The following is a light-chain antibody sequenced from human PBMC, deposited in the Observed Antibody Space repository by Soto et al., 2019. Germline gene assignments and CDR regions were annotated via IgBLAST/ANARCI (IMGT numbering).Light chain of an antibody. V-gene: IGLV2-14*01. J-gene: IGLJ3*02. CDR2: EVS. CDR3: SSYTSSTTWV. CDR1: NSDVGGYNS. Sequence: QSALTQPASVSGSPGQSITISCTGTNSDVGGYNSVSWYQQHPGKAPKVMIYEVSNRPSGVSNRFSCSKSGNTASLTISLRQAEDEADDYCSSYTSSTTWVFGGGTKLTVL.